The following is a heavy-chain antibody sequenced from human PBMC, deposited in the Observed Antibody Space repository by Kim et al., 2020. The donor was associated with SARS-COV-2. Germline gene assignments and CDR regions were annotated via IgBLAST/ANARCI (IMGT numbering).Heavy chain of an antibody. J-gene: IGHJ3*02. CDR1: GGSISSSNW. D-gene: IGHD3-10*01. V-gene: IGHV4-4*02. CDR2: IYHSGST. Sequence: SETLSLTCAVSGGSISSSNWWSWVRQPPGKGLEWIGEIYHSGSTNYNPSLKSRVTISVDKSKNQFSLKLSSVTAADTAVYYCARERVLLWFGEPRGRAHDAFDIWGQGTMVTVSS. CDR3: ARERVLLWFGEPRGRAHDAFDI.